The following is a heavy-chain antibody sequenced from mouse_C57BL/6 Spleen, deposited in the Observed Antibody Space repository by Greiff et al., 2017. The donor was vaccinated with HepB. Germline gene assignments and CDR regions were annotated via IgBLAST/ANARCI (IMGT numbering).Heavy chain of an antibody. CDR1: GYAFSSSW. Sequence: VQLQQSGPELVKPGASVKISCKASGYAFSSSWMNWVKQRPGKGLEWIGRIYPGDGDTNYNGKFKGKATLTADKSSSTAYMQLSSLTSEDSAVCVCALITTVVGGYAMDYWGQGTSVTVSS. CDR2: IYPGDGDT. J-gene: IGHJ4*01. V-gene: IGHV1-82*01. CDR3: ALITTVVGGYAMDY. D-gene: IGHD1-1*01.